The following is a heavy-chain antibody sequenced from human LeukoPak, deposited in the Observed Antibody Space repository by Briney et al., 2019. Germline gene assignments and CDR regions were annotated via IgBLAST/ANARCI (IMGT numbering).Heavy chain of an antibody. V-gene: IGHV4-4*07. CDR3: ARGDYSSSWYGRFDP. D-gene: IGHD6-13*01. J-gene: IGHJ5*02. CDR2: IYTSGST. CDR1: GGSISSYY. Sequence: SETLSLTCTVSGGSISSYYWSWIRQPAGKGLEWIGRIYTSGSTNYNPSLKSRVTMSVDTSKNQFSLKLSSVTAADTAVYYCARGDYSSSWYGRFDPWGQGTLVTVSS.